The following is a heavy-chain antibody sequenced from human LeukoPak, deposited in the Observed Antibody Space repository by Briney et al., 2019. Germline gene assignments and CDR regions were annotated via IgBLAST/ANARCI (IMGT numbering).Heavy chain of an antibody. Sequence: GGSLRLSCAASGFIFSNTWMSWVRQAPGKGLEWVGRIKSKTDGGTTDYAAPVKGRFTISRDDSKNTLYLQMNSLKTEDTAVYYCTTAIRLGPAAIFFDYWGQGTLVTVSS. CDR3: TTAIRLGPAAIFFDY. V-gene: IGHV3-15*01. D-gene: IGHD2-2*02. J-gene: IGHJ4*02. CDR1: GFIFSNTW. CDR2: IKSKTDGGTT.